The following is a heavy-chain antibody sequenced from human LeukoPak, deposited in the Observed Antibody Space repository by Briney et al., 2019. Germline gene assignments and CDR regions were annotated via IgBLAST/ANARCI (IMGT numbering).Heavy chain of an antibody. CDR3: ARGPKSIEVAGVTYFDY. Sequence: GGTLRLSCAASGFTFSSYSMNWVRQAPGKGLEWVSSISSGSSYIYYGDSVKGRFTISRENDKNSLYLQMNSLSAEDTTVYYCARGPKSIEVAGVTYFDYWGQGTLVTVSS. CDR2: ISSGSSYI. V-gene: IGHV3-21*01. CDR1: GFTFSSYS. D-gene: IGHD5-24*01. J-gene: IGHJ4*02.